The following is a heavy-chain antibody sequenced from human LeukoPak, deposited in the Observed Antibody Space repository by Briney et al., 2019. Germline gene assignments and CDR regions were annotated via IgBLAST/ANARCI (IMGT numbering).Heavy chain of an antibody. V-gene: IGHV4-59*12. Sequence: SETLSLTCTVSGGSISSYYWSWIRQPPGKGLEWIGYIYYSGSTYYNPSLKSRVTISVDTSKNQFSLKLSSVTAADTAVYYCARDRGGDRSDYYYGMDVWGQGTTVTVSS. J-gene: IGHJ6*02. D-gene: IGHD4-17*01. CDR1: GGSISSYY. CDR2: IYYSGST. CDR3: ARDRGGDRSDYYYGMDV.